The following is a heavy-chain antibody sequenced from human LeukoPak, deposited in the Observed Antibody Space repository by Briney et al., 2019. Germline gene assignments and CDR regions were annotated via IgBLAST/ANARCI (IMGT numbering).Heavy chain of an antibody. D-gene: IGHD3-10*01. J-gene: IGHJ4*02. V-gene: IGHV4-34*01. CDR1: GGSFSGYY. CDR2: INHSGST. Sequence: SETLSLTCAVYGGSFSGYYWSWIRQPPGKGLEWIGEINHSGSTNYNPSLKSRVTISVDTSKNQFSLRLSSVTAADTAVYHCATGTVWFGGDYWGQGTLVTVSS. CDR3: ATGTVWFGGDY.